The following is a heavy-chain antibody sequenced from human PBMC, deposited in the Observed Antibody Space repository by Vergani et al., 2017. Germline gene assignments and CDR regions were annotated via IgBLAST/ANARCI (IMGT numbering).Heavy chain of an antibody. CDR1: GFTFSSYD. D-gene: IGHD4-23*01. Sequence: EVQLVESGGGLVQPGGSLRLSCAASGFTFSSYDMHWVRQATGKGLEWVSAIGTAGDTYYPGSVKGRFTISRENAKNSLYLQMNSLRAGDTAIYYCARAGSTTVGRPPGYWGQGTLVTVSS. CDR2: IGTAGDT. V-gene: IGHV3-13*01. J-gene: IGHJ4*02. CDR3: ARAGSTTVGRPPGY.